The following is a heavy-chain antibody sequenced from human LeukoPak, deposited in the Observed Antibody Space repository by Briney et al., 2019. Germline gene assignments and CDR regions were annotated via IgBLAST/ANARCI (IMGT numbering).Heavy chain of an antibody. Sequence: GGSLRLSCAASGFTFSSYAMSWVRQAPGKGLEWVSAISGSGGSTYYADSVKGRFTISRDNSKNTLYLQMNSLRAEDTAVYYCAKDLPVVVPAASYYYYYMDVWGKGTTVTVSS. CDR1: GFTFSSYA. V-gene: IGHV3-23*01. J-gene: IGHJ6*03. CDR2: ISGSGGST. D-gene: IGHD2-2*01. CDR3: AKDLPVVVPAASYYYYYMDV.